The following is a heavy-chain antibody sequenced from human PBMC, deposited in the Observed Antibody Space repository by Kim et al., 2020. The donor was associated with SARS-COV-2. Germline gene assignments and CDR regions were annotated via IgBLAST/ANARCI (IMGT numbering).Heavy chain of an antibody. Sequence: GGSLRLSCAASGFSFSTYGMSWVRRAPGKGLEWVAGINQVGSEKYYVDSVRGRFTISRDNSKNSLYLQMNSLRADDTAVYYCARDISALYWGQWSRGTV. J-gene: IGHJ4*02. V-gene: IGHV3-7*01. CDR2: INQVGSEK. CDR1: GFSFSTYG. CDR3: ARDISALY.